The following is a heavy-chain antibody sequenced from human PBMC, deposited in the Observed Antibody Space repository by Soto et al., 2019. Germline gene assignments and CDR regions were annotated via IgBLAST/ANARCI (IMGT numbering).Heavy chain of an antibody. Sequence: PPQTRPLTCPAPGGSISSSNWWSRIRQPKGKGLEWIGELYHSGSTNYNPSLKSRVTIPVDKSKNQFSLKLSSVTAADTAVYYCARTPDTTAYYYYGMDVWGQGTTVT. D-gene: IGHD4-17*01. CDR3: ARTPDTTAYYYYGMDV. CDR1: GGSISSSNW. V-gene: IGHV4-4*03. CDR2: LYHSGST. J-gene: IGHJ6*02.